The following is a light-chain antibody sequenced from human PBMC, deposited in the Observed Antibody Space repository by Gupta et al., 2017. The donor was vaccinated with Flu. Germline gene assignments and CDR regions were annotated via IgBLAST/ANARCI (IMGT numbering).Light chain of an antibody. V-gene: IGKV1-5*03. CDR1: QSIDAW. CDR2: KAS. Sequence: GARVTITCRASQSIDAWLAWYQQRPGKAPSLLIYKASTLQSGVPSRFSGSGSGTEFTLAISSLQPDDLATYYCQQYNNYPWTFGHGTKV. CDR3: QQYNNYPWT. J-gene: IGKJ1*01.